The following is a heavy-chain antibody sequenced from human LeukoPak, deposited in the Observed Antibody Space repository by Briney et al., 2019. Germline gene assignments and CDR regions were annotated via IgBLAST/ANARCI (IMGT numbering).Heavy chain of an antibody. CDR3: ARQEPVYYYDSSGYSVSG. CDR2: IYYSGST. J-gene: IGHJ4*02. V-gene: IGHV4-39*01. Sequence: PSETLSLTCTVSGGSISSSSYYWGWIRQPPGKGLEWIGSIYYSGSTYYNPSLKSRVTISVDTSKNQFSLKLSSVTAADTAVYYCARQEPVYYYDSSGYSVSGWGQGTLVTVSS. D-gene: IGHD3-22*01. CDR1: GGSISSSSYY.